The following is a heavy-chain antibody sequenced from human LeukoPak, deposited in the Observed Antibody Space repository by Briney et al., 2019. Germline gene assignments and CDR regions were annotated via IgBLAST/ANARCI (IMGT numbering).Heavy chain of an antibody. V-gene: IGHV4-34*01. CDR1: GGSFSGYY. CDR2: INDSGVT. CDR3: ARQRYSYGYYYYYMDV. J-gene: IGHJ6*03. D-gene: IGHD5-18*01. Sequence: SETLSLTCAVYGGSFSGYYWSWIRQSPGEGLEWIGEINDSGVTNCNPSLKSRVTISVDTSKNQFSLKLSSVTAADTAVYYCARQRYSYGYYYYYMDVWGKGTTVTVSS.